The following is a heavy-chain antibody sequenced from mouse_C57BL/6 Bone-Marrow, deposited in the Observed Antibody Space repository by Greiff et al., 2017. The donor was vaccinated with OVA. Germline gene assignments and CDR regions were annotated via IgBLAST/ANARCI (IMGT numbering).Heavy chain of an antibody. CDR3: VRLGDYYAMDY. Sequence: GGGLVQPKGSLKLSCAASGFSFNTYAMNWVRQAPGKGLEWVARIRSKSNNYATYYADSVKDRFTISRDDSESMLYLQMNNLKTEDTAMYYCVRLGDYYAMDYWGQGTSVTVSS. V-gene: IGHV10-1*01. D-gene: IGHD3-3*01. CDR1: GFSFNTYA. CDR2: IRSKSNNYAT. J-gene: IGHJ4*01.